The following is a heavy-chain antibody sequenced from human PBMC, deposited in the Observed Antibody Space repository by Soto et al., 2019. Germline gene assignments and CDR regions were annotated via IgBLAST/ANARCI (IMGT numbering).Heavy chain of an antibody. Sequence: QVQLVQSGAEVKKPGASVEISCKASGYTFTRYTMNWVRQAPGQRLEWMGWINPDNGNTKSSQKFQDRVIITRDTSASTAYMDPSSLRSEDTAVYYCARGIATGQLDPWGQGTLVTVSS. J-gene: IGHJ5*02. V-gene: IGHV1-3*01. CDR3: ARGIATGQLDP. CDR1: GYTFTRYT. D-gene: IGHD2-15*01. CDR2: INPDNGNT.